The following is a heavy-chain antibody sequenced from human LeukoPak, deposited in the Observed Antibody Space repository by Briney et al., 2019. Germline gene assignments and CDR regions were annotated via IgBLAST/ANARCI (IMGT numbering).Heavy chain of an antibody. D-gene: IGHD4-23*01. J-gene: IGHJ2*01. CDR1: GFTVSSSY. V-gene: IGHV3-53*01. Sequence: GGSLRLSCAASGFTVSSSYMSWVRQAPGKGLECVSVIYSGGSTYYADSVKGRFTISRDSSKNTLYLQMNSVRAEDTAVYYCAREDYDDNSGPIRSSGGCDFDLWGRGTLVTVSS. CDR3: AREDYDDNSGPIRSSGGCDFDL. CDR2: IYSGGST.